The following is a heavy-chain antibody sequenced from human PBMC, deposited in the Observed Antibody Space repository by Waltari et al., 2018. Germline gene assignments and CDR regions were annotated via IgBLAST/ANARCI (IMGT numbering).Heavy chain of an antibody. J-gene: IGHJ6*02. CDR3: ARGRSLPRLSRTLGYYYYGMDV. CDR2: INHSGST. V-gene: IGHV4-34*01. D-gene: IGHD6-25*01. Sequence: QVQLQQWGAGLLKPSETLSLTCAVYGGSFSGYYWSWIRQPPGKGLEWIGEINHSGSTNYNPSLKSRVTISVDTSKNQFSLKLSSVTAADTAVYYCARGRSLPRLSRTLGYYYYGMDVWGQGTTVTVSS. CDR1: GGSFSGYY.